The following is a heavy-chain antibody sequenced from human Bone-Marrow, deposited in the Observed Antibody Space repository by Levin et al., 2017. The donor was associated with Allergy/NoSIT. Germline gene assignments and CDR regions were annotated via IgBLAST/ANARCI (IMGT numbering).Heavy chain of an antibody. V-gene: IGHV3-7*01. CDR1: GFTFSSYG. D-gene: IGHD3-22*01. J-gene: IGHJ4*02. CDR3: ATTHSYDKDFDF. CDR2: MDQDGREI. Sequence: GASVKVSCAASGFTFSSYGMSWVRQRPGKGLEWVATMDQDGREISYVHSVKGRFTISRDNVQDSLFLQMNSLRVEDSAIYYCATTHSYDKDFDFWGQGTPVTVSS.